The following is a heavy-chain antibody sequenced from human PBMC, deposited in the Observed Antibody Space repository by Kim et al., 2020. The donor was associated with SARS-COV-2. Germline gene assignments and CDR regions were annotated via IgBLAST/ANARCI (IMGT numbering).Heavy chain of an antibody. CDR1: GGSFSGYY. CDR2: INHSGST. CDR3: ARFGNGYSYGGRVDY. V-gene: IGHV4-34*01. J-gene: IGHJ4*02. Sequence: SETLSLTCAVYGGSFSGYYWSWIRQPPGKGLEWIGEINHSGSTNYNPSLKSRVTISVDTSKNQFSLKLSSVTAADTAVYYCARFGNGYSYGGRVDYWGQGTLVTVSS. D-gene: IGHD5-18*01.